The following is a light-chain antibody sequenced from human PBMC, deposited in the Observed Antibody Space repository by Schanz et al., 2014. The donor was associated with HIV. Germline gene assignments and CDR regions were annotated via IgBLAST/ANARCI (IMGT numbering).Light chain of an antibody. Sequence: QSVLTQPPSASGTPGQRVTISCSGSSSNIGSNTVNWYQQLPGTAPKLLIYSNNQRPSGVPDRFSGSKSGTSASLTISGLQSEDEADYYCSSYANTDTVLFGGGTKLTV. CDR3: SSYANTDTVL. CDR1: SSNIGSNT. J-gene: IGLJ2*01. CDR2: SNN. V-gene: IGLV1-44*01.